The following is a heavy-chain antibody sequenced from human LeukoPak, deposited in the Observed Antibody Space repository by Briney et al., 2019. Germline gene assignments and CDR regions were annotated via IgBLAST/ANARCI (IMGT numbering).Heavy chain of an antibody. CDR1: GGSISSSSYY. D-gene: IGHD2-2*01. CDR2: IYYSGST. CDR3: TVVPAARMLYYFDD. V-gene: IGHV4-39*01. Sequence: PSETLSLTCTLSGGSISSSSYYWGWIRQPPGKRLEGIVRIYYSGSTYYNPSLKSRVTISVNTAKNQFSLKLSSVTAADTAVYYCTVVPAARMLYYFDDWGRGTLVTVSS. J-gene: IGHJ4*02.